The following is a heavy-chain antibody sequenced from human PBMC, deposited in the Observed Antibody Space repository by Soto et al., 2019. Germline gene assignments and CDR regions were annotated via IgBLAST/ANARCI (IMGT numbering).Heavy chain of an antibody. J-gene: IGHJ4*02. CDR1: GFTFSSYW. V-gene: IGHV3-74*01. Sequence: VQLAESGGGLVQPGGSLRLSCAASGFTFSSYWMHWVRQAPGKGLVWVSRLNSDGTTTTYADSVKGRFTISRDNAKNILYLQMNSLRAEDTAVYYCASLVGVTDYWCQGTLVTVSS. CDR2: LNSDGTTT. CDR3: ASLVGVTDY. D-gene: IGHD1-26*01.